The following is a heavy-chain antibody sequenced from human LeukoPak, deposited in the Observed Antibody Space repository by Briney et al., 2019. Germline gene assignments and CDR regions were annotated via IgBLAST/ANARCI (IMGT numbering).Heavy chain of an antibody. CDR1: GFTFSSYS. D-gene: IGHD4-23*01. J-gene: IGHJ4*02. Sequence: GGSLRLSCAASGFTFSSYSMNWVRQAPGKGLEWVSSISSSSYIYYADSVKGRFTISRDNAKNSLYLQMNSLRAEDTAVYYCARASRKLYYFDYWGQGTLVTVSS. CDR3: ARASRKLYYFDY. CDR2: ISSSSYI. V-gene: IGHV3-21*01.